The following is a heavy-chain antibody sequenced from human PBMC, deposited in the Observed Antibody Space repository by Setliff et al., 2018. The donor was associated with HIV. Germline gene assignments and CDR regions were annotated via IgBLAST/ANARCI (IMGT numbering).Heavy chain of an antibody. Sequence: SETLSLTCTVSGVPISSGLYYWNWIRQPAGKGLEWIGRISSSGSTTYNPSLKSRVSVSIGPSNNQFSLRLSSVTAADTTVYYCARHSDFWSEDAFDIWAQGTVVTVSS. CDR3: ARHSDFWSEDAFDI. CDR2: ISSSGST. V-gene: IGHV4-61*02. D-gene: IGHD3-3*01. J-gene: IGHJ3*02. CDR1: GVPISSGLYY.